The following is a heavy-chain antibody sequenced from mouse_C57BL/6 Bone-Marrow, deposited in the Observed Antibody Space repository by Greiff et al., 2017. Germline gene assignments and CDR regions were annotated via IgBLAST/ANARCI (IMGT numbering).Heavy chain of an antibody. J-gene: IGHJ2*01. CDR1: GYTFTSYW. V-gene: IGHV1-52*01. CDR3: ARSGSPYYFDY. D-gene: IGHD1-1*01. CDR2: IDPSDSET. Sequence: QVQLQQPGAELVRPGSSVKLSCKASGYTFTSYWMHWVKQRPIQGLEWIGNIDPSDSETHYNQKFKDKATLTVDKSSSTAYMQLSRLTSEDSAVYSCARSGSPYYFDYWGQGTTLTVSS.